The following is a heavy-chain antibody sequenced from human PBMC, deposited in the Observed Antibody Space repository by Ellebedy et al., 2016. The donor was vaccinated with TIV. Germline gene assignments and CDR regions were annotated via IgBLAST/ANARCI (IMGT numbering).Heavy chain of an antibody. Sequence: ASVKVSXXAIGHSYTSHYVHWVRQAPGQGLEWMGTITPSDGGTTFAQRFQDRLTMTWDTSTDTVYMDLRSLISEDTATYYCVRVDGYASSQTLWGQGTAVTVSS. CDR3: VRVDGYASSQTL. CDR1: GHSYTSHY. V-gene: IGHV1-46*01. D-gene: IGHD2-2*01. CDR2: ITPSDGGT. J-gene: IGHJ1*01.